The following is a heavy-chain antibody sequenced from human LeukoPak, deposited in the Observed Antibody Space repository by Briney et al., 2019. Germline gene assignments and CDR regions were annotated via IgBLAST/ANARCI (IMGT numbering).Heavy chain of an antibody. J-gene: IGHJ3*02. V-gene: IGHV4-59*01. D-gene: IGHD1-26*01. CDR1: GGSISSYY. Sequence: SETLSLTCTVSGGSISSYYWSWIRQPPGKGLEWIGYIYYSGSTNYNPSLKSRVTISVDTPKNQFSLKLSSVTAADTAVYYCARDVGATTPDAFDIWGQGTMVTVSS. CDR3: ARDVGATTPDAFDI. CDR2: IYYSGST.